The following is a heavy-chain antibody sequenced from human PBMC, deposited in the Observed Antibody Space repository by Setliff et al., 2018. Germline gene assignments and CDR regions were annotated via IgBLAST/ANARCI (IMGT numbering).Heavy chain of an antibody. Sequence: ASVKVSCKASGYSLSNYVMNWVRQAPGQGLEWMGWINTKTGDPTYAQGYTGRFAFSLDTSDSATYLQISSLKAEDTAVYYCATSTRDDPLFDYWGQGTLVTVSS. CDR1: GYSLSNYV. V-gene: IGHV7-4-1*02. D-gene: IGHD4-17*01. J-gene: IGHJ4*02. CDR2: INTKTGDP. CDR3: ATSTRDDPLFDY.